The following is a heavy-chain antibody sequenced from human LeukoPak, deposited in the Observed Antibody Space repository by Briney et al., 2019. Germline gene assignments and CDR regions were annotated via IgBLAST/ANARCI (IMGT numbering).Heavy chain of an antibody. Sequence: SVKVSCKASGGTFSSYATSWVRQAPGQGLEWMGGIIPIFGTANYAQKFQGRVTITTDESTSTAYMELSSLRSEDTAVYYCAAHKGYCSSTSCPYFDYWGKGTLVTVSS. D-gene: IGHD2-2*01. CDR3: AAHKGYCSSTSCPYFDY. CDR2: IIPIFGTA. V-gene: IGHV1-69*05. J-gene: IGHJ4*02. CDR1: GGTFSSYA.